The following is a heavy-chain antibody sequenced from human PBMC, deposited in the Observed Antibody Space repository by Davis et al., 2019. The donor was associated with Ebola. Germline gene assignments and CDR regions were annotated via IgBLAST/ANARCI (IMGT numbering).Heavy chain of an antibody. CDR2: VHGGNGNT. D-gene: IGHD5-12*01. V-gene: IGHV1-3*01. CDR3: ARGYEYNWFDP. Sequence: AASVKVSCKASGFILTNYAIHWVRQAPGQRLEWMGWVHGGNGNTKYSQRFQGRVTMTRNTSISTAYMELSSLRSEDTAVYYCARGYEYNWFDPWGQGTLVTVSS. J-gene: IGHJ5*02. CDR1: GFILTNYA.